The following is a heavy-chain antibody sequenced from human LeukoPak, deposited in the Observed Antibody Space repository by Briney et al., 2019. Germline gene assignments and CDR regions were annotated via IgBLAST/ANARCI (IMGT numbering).Heavy chain of an antibody. D-gene: IGHD6-13*01. Sequence: GESLQISCKGSGYIFTSYWIGWVRPMPGKGLGWMGIIYPGDSDTRYSPSFQGQVTISADKSISTSYLQWSSLKASDTAMYYCARRKRGSSSTTGNYYGMDVWGQGTTVTVSS. CDR1: GYIFTSYW. V-gene: IGHV5-51*01. J-gene: IGHJ6*02. CDR3: ARRKRGSSSTTGNYYGMDV. CDR2: IYPGDSDT.